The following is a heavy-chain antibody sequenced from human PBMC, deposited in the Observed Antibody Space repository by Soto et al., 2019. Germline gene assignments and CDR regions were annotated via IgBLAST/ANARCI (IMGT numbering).Heavy chain of an antibody. Sequence: GGSLRLSCAASRFTFSSYSMNWVRQAPGKGLEWVSSISSSSSYIYYADSVKGRFTISRDNAKDSLYLQMNSLRAEDTAVYYCASWSYYDSSGYYYVDYYYYGMDVWGQGTTVTVSS. D-gene: IGHD3-22*01. CDR2: ISSSSSYI. CDR1: RFTFSSYS. J-gene: IGHJ6*02. CDR3: ASWSYYDSSGYYYVDYYYYGMDV. V-gene: IGHV3-21*01.